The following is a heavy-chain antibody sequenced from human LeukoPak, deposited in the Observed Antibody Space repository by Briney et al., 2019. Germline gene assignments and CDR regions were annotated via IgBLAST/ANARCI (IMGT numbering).Heavy chain of an antibody. CDR3: ASTRGSIGAFDI. D-gene: IGHD6-6*01. Sequence: SETLSLTCAVSGGSISSSNWWSWVRQPPGKGLEWIGEIYHSGSTNYNPSLKSRVTISVDKSRNQFSLKLSSVTAADTAVYYCASTRGSIGAFDIWGQGTMVTVSS. CDR1: GGSISSSNW. V-gene: IGHV4-4*02. CDR2: IYHSGST. J-gene: IGHJ3*02.